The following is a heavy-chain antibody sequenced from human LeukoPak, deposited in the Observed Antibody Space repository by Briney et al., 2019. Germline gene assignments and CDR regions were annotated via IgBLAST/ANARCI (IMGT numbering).Heavy chain of an antibody. D-gene: IGHD6-19*01. Sequence: GGSLRLSCVASGFSFSNHGMHWVRQAPGKGLEWVSVVARDGGAKFYADSVKGRFTLSRDNSKNMLFLQMNFLTVEDTAIYYCAREATWGQWYFDHWGQGTPVIVSS. V-gene: IGHV3-30*03. CDR2: VARDGGAK. CDR1: GFSFSNHG. CDR3: AREATWGQWYFDH. J-gene: IGHJ4*02.